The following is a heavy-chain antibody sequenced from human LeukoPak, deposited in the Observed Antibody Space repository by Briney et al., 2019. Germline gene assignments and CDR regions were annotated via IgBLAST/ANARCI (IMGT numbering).Heavy chain of an antibody. D-gene: IGHD3-10*01. CDR2: MNPNSGNT. J-gene: IGHJ6*03. V-gene: IGHV1-8*01. CDR3: ARGAKYYYGSGIDDYYMGV. CDR1: GYTFTSYD. Sequence: GASVKVSCKASGYTFTSYDIHWVRQATGHGLEWMGWMNPNSGNTGYAQKFQGRVTMTRNTSISTAYMKLNSLISEDTAVYYCARGAKYYYGSGIDDYYMGVWGKGTTVTISS.